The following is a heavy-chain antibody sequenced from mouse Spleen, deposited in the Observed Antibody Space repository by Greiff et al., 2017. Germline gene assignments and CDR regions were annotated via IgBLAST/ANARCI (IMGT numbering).Heavy chain of an antibody. D-gene: IGHD1-1*01. Sequence: EVHLVESGGGLVKPGGSLKLSCAASGFTFSSYAMSWVRQSPEKRLEWVAEISSGGSYTYYPDTVTGRFTISRDNAKNTLYLEMSSLRSEDTAMYYCARAYYGSSSYYAMDYWGQGTSVTVSS. CDR2: ISSGGSYT. CDR3: ARAYYGSSSYYAMDY. J-gene: IGHJ4*01. CDR1: GFTFSSYA. V-gene: IGHV5-9-4*01.